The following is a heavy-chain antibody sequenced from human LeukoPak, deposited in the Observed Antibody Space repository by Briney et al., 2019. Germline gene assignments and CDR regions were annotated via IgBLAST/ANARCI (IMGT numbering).Heavy chain of an antibody. CDR3: ARQAKNFDF. Sequence: GESLKISCNGSGYSFSSQWVAWVRQMPGKGLETMGIIYPGDSDTRYSPSFQGQVTISADKSINTAYLQWSSLKASDTAMYYCARQAKNFDFWGQGTLVTVSS. V-gene: IGHV5-51*01. CDR1: GYSFSSQW. J-gene: IGHJ4*02. D-gene: IGHD4/OR15-4a*01. CDR2: IYPGDSDT.